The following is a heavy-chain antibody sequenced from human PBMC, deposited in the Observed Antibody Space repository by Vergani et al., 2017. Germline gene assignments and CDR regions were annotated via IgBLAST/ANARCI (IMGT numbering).Heavy chain of an antibody. D-gene: IGHD6-19*01. J-gene: IGHJ4*02. Sequence: QVQLQESGPGLVKPSETLSLTCTVSGGSISSYYWSWIRQPPGKGLERSGYIYTSGSTNYNPALKSRVTISVDTSKNQFSLKLSSVTAADTAGYYCAGHYSSGLGYWGQGTLVTVSS. V-gene: IGHV4-4*09. CDR1: GGSISSYY. CDR3: AGHYSSGLGY. CDR2: IYTSGST.